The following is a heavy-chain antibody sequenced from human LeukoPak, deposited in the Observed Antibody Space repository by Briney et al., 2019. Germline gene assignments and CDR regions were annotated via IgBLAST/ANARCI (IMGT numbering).Heavy chain of an antibody. CDR2: INPSGGST. CDR3: AREFAGGRPRRGFDY. Sequence: ASVKVSCKASGYTFTSYYMHWVRQAPGQGLEWMGIINPSGGSTSYAQKFQGRVTMTRDTSTSTVYMELSSLRSEDTAVYYCAREFAGGRPRRGFDYWGQGTLVTVSS. V-gene: IGHV1-46*01. CDR1: GYTFTSYY. J-gene: IGHJ4*02. D-gene: IGHD3-16*01.